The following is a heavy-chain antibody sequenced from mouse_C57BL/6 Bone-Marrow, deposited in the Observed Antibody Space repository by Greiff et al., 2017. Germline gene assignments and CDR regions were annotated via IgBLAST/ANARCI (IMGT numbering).Heavy chain of an antibody. CDR3: ARTPPNWPYVDY. J-gene: IGHJ2*01. CDR2: ISSGGSYT. V-gene: IGHV5-6*02. D-gene: IGHD4-1*01. Sequence: DVKLVESGGDLVKPGGSLKLSCAASGFTFSSYGMSWVRQTPDKRLEWVATISSGGSYTYYPDSVKGRFTISRDNAKNTLYLQMSSLKSEDTAMYYCARTPPNWPYVDYWGQGTTLTVSS. CDR1: GFTFSSYG.